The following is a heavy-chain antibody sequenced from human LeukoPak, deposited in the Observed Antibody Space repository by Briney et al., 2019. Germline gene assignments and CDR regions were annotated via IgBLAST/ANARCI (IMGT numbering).Heavy chain of an antibody. V-gene: IGHV3-23*01. CDR2: ISGSGGST. D-gene: IGHD5-12*01. CDR3: AKDRDSGYEGFDY. CDR1: GFTVSSYA. Sequence: GRCLRLSCAASGFTVSSYAISSVRQAPGKWLEWVSAISGSGGSTYYADSVKGRFTISRDNSKNTLYLQMNSLRAEDTAVYYCAKDRDSGYEGFDYWGQGTLVTVSS. J-gene: IGHJ4*02.